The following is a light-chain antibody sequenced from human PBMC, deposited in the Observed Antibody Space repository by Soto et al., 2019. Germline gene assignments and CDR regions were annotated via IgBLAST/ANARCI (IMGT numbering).Light chain of an antibody. CDR2: GAS. Sequence: EIVLTQSPDTLSLSPGERATLSCRAGQRITWAYIAWYQHKPGQAPRLLIYGASTRATGIPDRFSGSGSGTYVTLTSSKLEPEDFGVYYGQNYGGAPYTFGQRNNLEIK. J-gene: IGKJ2*01. CDR1: QRITWAY. CDR3: QNYGGAPYT. V-gene: IGKV3-20*01.